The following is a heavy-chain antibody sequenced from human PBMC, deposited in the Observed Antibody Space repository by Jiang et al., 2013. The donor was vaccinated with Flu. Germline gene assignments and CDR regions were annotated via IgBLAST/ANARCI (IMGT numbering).Heavy chain of an antibody. CDR1: GFTFSTYG. J-gene: IGHJ4*02. Sequence: GGGVVQPGGSLRLSCVASGFTFSTYGMHWVRQAPGKGLEWVAFIRYDGSNKYYADSVKGRFTISRDNSKNTLYLQMNNLSTEDTAVYYCAESYYDSSGYPSGFDYWGQGTLVSVSS. V-gene: IGHV3-30*02. D-gene: IGHD3-22*01. CDR2: IRYDGSNK. CDR3: AESYYDSSGYPSGFDY.